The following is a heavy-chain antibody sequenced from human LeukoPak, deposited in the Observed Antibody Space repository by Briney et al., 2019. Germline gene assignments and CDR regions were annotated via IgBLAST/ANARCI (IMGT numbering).Heavy chain of an antibody. D-gene: IGHD1-26*01. CDR1: GGSISSYY. CDR3: ARGGNYWPQWWFDP. V-gene: IGHV4-59*01. J-gene: IGHJ5*02. CDR2: IYYSGST. Sequence: SETLSLTCTVSGGSISSYYWNWIRQPPGKGLEWIGYIYYSGSTNYNPSLKSRVTISVDTSKNQFSLELNSVTPAGTAVYYCARGGNYWPQWWFDPWGRGTLVSVSS.